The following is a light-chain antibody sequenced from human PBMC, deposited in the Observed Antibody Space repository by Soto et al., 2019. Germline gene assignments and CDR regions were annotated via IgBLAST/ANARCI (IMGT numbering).Light chain of an antibody. CDR2: RNN. J-gene: IGLJ2*01. Sequence: QSVLTQPPSASGTPGQRVTISFSGSGSNIGSNYVYWYQQFPGTAPKLLIYRNNQRPSGVPDRFSGSKSGTSASLAISGLRSEDEADYYCAAWDDSLSAYVVFGGGTKVTVL. CDR3: AAWDDSLSAYVV. V-gene: IGLV1-47*01. CDR1: GSNIGSNY.